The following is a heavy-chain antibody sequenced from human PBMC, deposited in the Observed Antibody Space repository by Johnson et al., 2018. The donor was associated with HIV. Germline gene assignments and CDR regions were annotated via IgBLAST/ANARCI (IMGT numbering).Heavy chain of an antibody. Sequence: QVQLVESGGGFVQPGGSLRLSCAASGFTFSSYAMHWVRQAPGKGLEWVAVISYDGSNKYYADSVKGRFTISRDNSKNTVYLEMNSLRAEDTAVYYCAKGGIDAFDIWGQGTMVTVSS. CDR1: GFTFSSYA. D-gene: IGHD6-25*01. V-gene: IGHV3-30-3*01. CDR3: AKGGIDAFDI. CDR2: ISYDGSNK. J-gene: IGHJ3*02.